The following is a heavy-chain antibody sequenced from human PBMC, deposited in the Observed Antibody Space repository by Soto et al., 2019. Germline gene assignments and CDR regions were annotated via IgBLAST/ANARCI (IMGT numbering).Heavy chain of an antibody. CDR2: ISASGGLK. Sequence: PGGSLRLSCGASGFTFTNYAMAWVRQTPGKGLEWVSGISASGGLKYYADSVQGRFTVSRDNSKNILYLQMDNLGDGDTALYYCAREVGAPSGWLDPWGQGTQVTVSS. CDR3: AREVGAPSGWLDP. J-gene: IGHJ5*02. V-gene: IGHV3-23*01. CDR1: GFTFTNYA. D-gene: IGHD1-26*01.